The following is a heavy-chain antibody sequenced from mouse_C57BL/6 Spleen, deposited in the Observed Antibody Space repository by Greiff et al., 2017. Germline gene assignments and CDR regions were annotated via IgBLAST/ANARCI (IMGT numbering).Heavy chain of an antibody. V-gene: IGHV10-3*01. CDR3: VRDDYGSSYDYWYFDV. CDR2: IRSKSSNYAT. D-gene: IGHD1-1*01. CDR1: GFTFNTYA. J-gene: IGHJ1*03. Sequence: EVQLVESGGGLVQPKGSLKLSCAASGFTFNTYAMHWVRQAPGKGLEWVARIRSKSSNYATYYADSVKDRFTISRDDSQSMLYLQMNNLKTEDTAMYYCVRDDYGSSYDYWYFDVWGTGTTVTVSS.